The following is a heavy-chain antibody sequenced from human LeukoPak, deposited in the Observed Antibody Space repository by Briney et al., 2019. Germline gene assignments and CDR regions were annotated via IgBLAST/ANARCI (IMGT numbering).Heavy chain of an antibody. J-gene: IGHJ4*02. CDR1: GYTFTSYG. Sequence: GSSVTVSCKASGYTFTSYGFSLVRQAPGQGLEWMGVISAYNGNTNYAQKLQGRVTMTTDTSTSTAYMELRSLRSDDTAGYYCARDQTITFGGVIVNPYYFDYRGQGTLVTVSS. V-gene: IGHV1-18*01. D-gene: IGHD3-16*02. CDR3: ARDQTITFGGVIVNPYYFDY. CDR2: ISAYNGNT.